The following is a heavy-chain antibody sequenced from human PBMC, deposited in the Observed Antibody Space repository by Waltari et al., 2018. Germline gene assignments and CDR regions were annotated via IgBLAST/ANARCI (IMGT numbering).Heavy chain of an antibody. J-gene: IGHJ3*02. CDR3: ARFSSVYDAFDI. Sequence: QVQLQESGPGLVRPSETLSLTCTVSGGSMNGYYWSWIRQPAGKGLEWIGRIYTSGSTNYNPSLKSRVTISVDTSKNQFSLKLSSVTAADTAVYYCARFSSVYDAFDIWGQGTMVTVSS. CDR2: IYTSGST. D-gene: IGHD3-22*01. CDR1: GGSMNGYY. V-gene: IGHV4-4*07.